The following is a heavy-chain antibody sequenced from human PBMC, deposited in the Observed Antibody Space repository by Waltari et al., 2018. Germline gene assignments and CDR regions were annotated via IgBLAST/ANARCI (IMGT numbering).Heavy chain of an antibody. CDR1: VGSISGTHH. D-gene: IGHD2-15*01. Sequence: QLPLQESGPGLVKPSVTLSLTCSASVGSISGTHHWGWIRQPPGKGLEWIGSFYYSGRTYHNPSLKSRITISVDTSKNQFSLQLSSVTAADTAMYYCARPGRVGGGSLMGLDYWGQGTLVTVSS. CDR3: ARPGRVGGGSLMGLDY. V-gene: IGHV4-39*01. J-gene: IGHJ4*02. CDR2: FYYSGRT.